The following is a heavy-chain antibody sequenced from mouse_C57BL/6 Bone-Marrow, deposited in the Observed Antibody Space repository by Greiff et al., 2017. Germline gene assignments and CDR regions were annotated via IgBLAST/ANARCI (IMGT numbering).Heavy chain of an antibody. CDR1: GYTFTSYW. D-gene: IGHD2-2*01. CDR3: ARSRLRRPFAY. CDR2: IHPNSGST. V-gene: IGHV1-64*01. Sequence: QVHVKQPGAELVKPGASVKLSCKASGYTFTSYWMHWVKQRPGQGLEWIGMIHPNSGSTNYNEKFKSKATLTVDKSSSTAYMQLSSLTSEDSAVYYCARSRLRRPFAYWGQGTLVTVAA. J-gene: IGHJ3*01.